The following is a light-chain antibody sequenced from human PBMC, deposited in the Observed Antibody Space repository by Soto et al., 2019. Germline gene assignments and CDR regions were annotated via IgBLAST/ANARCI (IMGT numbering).Light chain of an antibody. J-gene: IGLJ2*01. V-gene: IGLV2-14*01. CDR2: EVS. CDR1: STDVGRYNY. CDR3: SSYTPSSTL. Sequence: QSLLTHPASLSGSPGQSITISCTGTSTDVGRYNYVSWYQQHPGKAPKLIIYEVSNRPSGVSNRFSGSKSGNTASLTISGLQAEDEADYYCSSYTPSSTLFGGGTKVTVL.